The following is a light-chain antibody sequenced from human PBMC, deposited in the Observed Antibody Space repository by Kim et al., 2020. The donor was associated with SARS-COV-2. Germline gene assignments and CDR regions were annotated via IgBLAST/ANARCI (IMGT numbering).Light chain of an antibody. V-gene: IGKV3-20*01. CDR3: QQYGSSPKT. CDR2: DAT. Sequence: LAPGERVTRSCRASQSVSDNFLAWYQQKPGQAPSLLIWDATKRATGVPDRFSGSGSGTDFTLTINRLEPEDFAVYHCQQYGSSPKTFGQGTKLEI. CDR1: QSVSDNF. J-gene: IGKJ2*01.